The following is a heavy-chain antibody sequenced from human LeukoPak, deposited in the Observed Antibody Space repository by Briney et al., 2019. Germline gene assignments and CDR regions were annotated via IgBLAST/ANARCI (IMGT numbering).Heavy chain of an antibody. J-gene: IGHJ3*02. V-gene: IGHV1-8*01. CDR2: MNPNSGNT. D-gene: IGHD6-19*01. CDR3: ARTIAVAGTDAFDI. CDR1: GYTFTSYD. Sequence: GASVKVSCKASGYTFTSYDINWVRQATGQGLEWMGWMNPNSGNTGYAQKFQGRVTMTRNTSTSTAYMELSSLRSEDTAVYYCARTIAVAGTDAFDIWGQGTMVTVSS.